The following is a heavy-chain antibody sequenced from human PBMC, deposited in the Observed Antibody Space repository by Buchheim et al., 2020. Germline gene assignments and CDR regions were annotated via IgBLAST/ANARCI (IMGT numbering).Heavy chain of an antibody. CDR1: GFTFSSYG. Sequence: QVQLVESGGGVVQPGRSLRLSCAASGFTFSSYGMHWVRQAPGKGLEWVAVIWYDGSNKYYADSVKGRFTISRDNSKNTLYLQMNSLRAEDTAVYYCARDPGTVTMNYYYYYGMDVWGQGTT. J-gene: IGHJ6*02. CDR2: IWYDGSNK. D-gene: IGHD4-17*01. V-gene: IGHV3-33*01. CDR3: ARDPGTVTMNYYYYYGMDV.